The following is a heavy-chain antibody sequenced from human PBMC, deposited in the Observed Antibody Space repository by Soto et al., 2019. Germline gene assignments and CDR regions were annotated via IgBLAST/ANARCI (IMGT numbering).Heavy chain of an antibody. Sequence: QITLKESGPTLVKPTQTLTLTCTFSGFSLSTSGVGVGWIRQPPGKALEWLALIYWDDDKRYSPSLKSRLTITKDTSKNQVVLTMTSMAPVDTATYYCAHSLIGYYYDSSGSNWFDPWGQGTLVTVSS. CDR1: GFSLSTSGVG. CDR2: IYWDDDK. V-gene: IGHV2-5*02. D-gene: IGHD3-22*01. CDR3: AHSLIGYYYDSSGSNWFDP. J-gene: IGHJ5*02.